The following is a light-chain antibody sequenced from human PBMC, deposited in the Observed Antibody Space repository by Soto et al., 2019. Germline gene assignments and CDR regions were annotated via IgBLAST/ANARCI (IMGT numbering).Light chain of an antibody. CDR3: QLYNTWPPNT. CDR2: GAS. J-gene: IGKJ5*01. CDR1: QSVSTN. V-gene: IGKV3-15*01. Sequence: EIVMTQSPATLSASPGERATLSCRASQSVSTNLAWYQQKPGQAPMLLIFGASTRATRIPARFSGSGSGKEFTLTISSLQSVNFAAYYRQLYNTWPPNTFGPGTRLDI.